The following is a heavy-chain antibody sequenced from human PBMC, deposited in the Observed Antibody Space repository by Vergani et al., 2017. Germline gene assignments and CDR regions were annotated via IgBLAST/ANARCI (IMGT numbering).Heavy chain of an antibody. CDR2: ISSSSSTI. CDR3: ARGAHAFDI. CDR1: GFTFINAW. Sequence: EVQLVESGGGLVKPGGSLRLSCAASGFTFINAWMTWVRQAPGKGLEWVSYISSSSSTIYYADSVKGRFTISRDNAKNSLYLQMNSLRAEDTAVYYCARGAHAFDIWGQGTMVTVSS. V-gene: IGHV3-48*01. J-gene: IGHJ3*02.